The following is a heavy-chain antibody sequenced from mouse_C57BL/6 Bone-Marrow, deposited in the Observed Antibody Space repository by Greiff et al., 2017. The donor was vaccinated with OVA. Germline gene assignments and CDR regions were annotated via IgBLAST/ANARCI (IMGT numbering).Heavy chain of an antibody. CDR3: ARNWGYSWASFAY. J-gene: IGHJ3*01. D-gene: IGHD2-12*01. CDR2: IWTGGGT. V-gene: IGHV2-9-1*01. Sequence: VMLVESGPGLVAPSQSLSITCTVSGFSLTSYAISWVRQPPGKGLEWLGVIWTGGGTNYNSAPKSRLSISKDNSKSQVFLKMNSLQTDDTARYYCARNWGYSWASFAYWGQGTLVTVSA. CDR1: GFSLTSYA.